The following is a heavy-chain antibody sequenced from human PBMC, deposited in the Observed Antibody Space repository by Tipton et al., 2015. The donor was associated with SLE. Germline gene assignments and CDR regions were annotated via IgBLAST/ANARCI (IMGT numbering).Heavy chain of an antibody. D-gene: IGHD6-19*01. CDR1: GGSISSGGYY. J-gene: IGHJ4*02. Sequence: TLSLTCTVSGGSISSGGYYWSWIRQHPGKGLEWIGYIYYSGSTYYNPSLKSRVTISVDTSKNQFSLKLSSVTAADTAVYFCARDVLKGSTGYFGYWGQGTLVTVSS. CDR3: ARDVLKGSTGYFGY. CDR2: IYYSGST. V-gene: IGHV4-31*03.